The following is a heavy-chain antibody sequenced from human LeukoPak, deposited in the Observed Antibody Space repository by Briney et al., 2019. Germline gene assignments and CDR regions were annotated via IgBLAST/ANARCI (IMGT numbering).Heavy chain of an antibody. J-gene: IGHJ4*02. Sequence: TPSETLSLTCAVYGGSFSGYYWSWIRQPPGKGLEWLGEINHSGSTNYNPSLKSRVTISVDTSKNQFSLKLSSVTAADTAVYYCARLDCSSTSCFLHYWGQGTLVSVSS. V-gene: IGHV4-34*01. CDR1: GGSFSGYY. D-gene: IGHD2-2*01. CDR3: ARLDCSSTSCFLHY. CDR2: INHSGST.